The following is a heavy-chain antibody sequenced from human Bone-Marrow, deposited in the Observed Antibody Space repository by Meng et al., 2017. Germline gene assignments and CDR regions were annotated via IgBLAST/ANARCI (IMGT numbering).Heavy chain of an antibody. CDR2: IYYSGST. Sequence: SETLSLTCTVSGGSISSYYWSWIRQPPGKGLEWIGYIYYSGSTNYNPSLKSRVTISVDTSKNQFSLKLNSVTAADTAVYYCARVTYSSSPAFDYWGQGTLVTVSS. V-gene: IGHV4-59*01. J-gene: IGHJ4*02. D-gene: IGHD6-6*01. CDR1: GGSISSYY. CDR3: ARVTYSSSPAFDY.